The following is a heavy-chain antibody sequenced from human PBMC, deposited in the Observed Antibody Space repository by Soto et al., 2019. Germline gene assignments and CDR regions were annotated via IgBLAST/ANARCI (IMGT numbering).Heavy chain of an antibody. Sequence: SETLSLTCAVYGGSFSGYYWSWIRQPPGKGLEWIGYIYYSGSTYYNPSLKSRVTISVDTSKNQFSLKLSSVTAADTAVYYCARVSFNILTGYFPSYWGQGTLVTVSS. CDR2: IYYSGST. D-gene: IGHD3-9*01. CDR3: ARVSFNILTGYFPSY. V-gene: IGHV4-30-4*01. CDR1: GGSFSGYY. J-gene: IGHJ4*02.